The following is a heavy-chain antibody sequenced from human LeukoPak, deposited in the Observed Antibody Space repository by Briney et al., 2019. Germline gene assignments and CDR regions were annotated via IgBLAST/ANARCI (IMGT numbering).Heavy chain of an antibody. Sequence: QPGGSLRLSCAASGFTFSRHWMHWVRQAPGKGLVWISRINSDASDTNYVDFVKGRFTISRDNAKNTVYLQINSLRDEDTAVYYCARICSSTDCLIPDWGQGTLVTVSS. CDR2: INSDASDT. CDR1: GFTFSRHW. CDR3: ARICSSTDCLIPD. J-gene: IGHJ4*02. D-gene: IGHD2-2*01. V-gene: IGHV3-74*01.